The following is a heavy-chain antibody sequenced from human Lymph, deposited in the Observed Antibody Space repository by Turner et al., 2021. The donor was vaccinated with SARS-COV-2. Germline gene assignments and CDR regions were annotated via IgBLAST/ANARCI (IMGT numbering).Heavy chain of an antibody. V-gene: IGHV3-21*01. CDR1: GFTFRRYS. D-gene: IGHD3-3*01. CDR3: ARSERGRADCWSGYYPSPLDY. CDR2: ISSSCSYI. Sequence: EVQLVEFGGGLVKPGGSLRLSCAASGFTFRRYSMTCVRQDPGKGLEWVSSISSSCSYIYYTDTGKGRFTISRDNAKNSLFLQMNSLRAEDTAVYYCARSERGRADCWSGYYPSPLDYWGQGTLVTVSS. J-gene: IGHJ4*02.